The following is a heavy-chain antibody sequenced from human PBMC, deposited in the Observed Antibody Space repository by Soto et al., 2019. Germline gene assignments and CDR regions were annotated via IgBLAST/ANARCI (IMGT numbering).Heavy chain of an antibody. J-gene: IGHJ6*02. V-gene: IGHV1-46*01. CDR3: ARDQRITVFGVVISHYGMDV. CDR2: INPSGGST. D-gene: IGHD3-3*01. Sequence: QVQLVQSGAEVKKPGASVKVSCKASGYTFTSYYMHWVRQAPGQGLEWMGVINPSGGSTSYAQKFQGRVTMTRDTSKSTVYMKLSSLRAEDTDVYYCARDQRITVFGVVISHYGMDVWGQGTTVTVSS. CDR1: GYTFTSYY.